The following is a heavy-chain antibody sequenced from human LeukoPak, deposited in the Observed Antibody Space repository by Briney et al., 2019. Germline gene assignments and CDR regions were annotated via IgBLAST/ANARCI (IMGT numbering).Heavy chain of an antibody. J-gene: IGHJ6*03. Sequence: ASVKVSCEASGYTFTSYGISWARQAPGQGLEWMGWISAYNGNTNYAQKLQGRVTMTTDTSTSTAYMELRSLRSDDTAVYYCARRVGATYYYYYMDVWGKGTTVTVSS. CDR3: ARRVGATYYYYYMDV. CDR1: GYTFTSYG. V-gene: IGHV1-18*01. D-gene: IGHD1-26*01. CDR2: ISAYNGNT.